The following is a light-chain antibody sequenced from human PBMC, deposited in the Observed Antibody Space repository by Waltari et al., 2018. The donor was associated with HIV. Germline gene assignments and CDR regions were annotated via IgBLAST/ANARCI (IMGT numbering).Light chain of an antibody. CDR1: QRVSNK. V-gene: IGKV3-15*01. CDR3: QQYNNWLT. CDR2: DAS. J-gene: IGKJ4*01. Sequence: IVMTQSPATLSVSPGERATLSCTASQRVSNKLAWYQQKPGQAPRLLMYDASTRVTGIPARFSGSGSGTDFTLTISSPQSGDFAIYYCQQYNNWLTFGGGTKVEIK.